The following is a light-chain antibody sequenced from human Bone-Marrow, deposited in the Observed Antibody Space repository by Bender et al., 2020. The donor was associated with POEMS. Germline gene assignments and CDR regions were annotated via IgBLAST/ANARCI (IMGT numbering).Light chain of an antibody. CDR3: SSYSRSSTLVL. CDR2: GVS. V-gene: IGLV2-14*01. CDR1: SSDIGAYNY. Sequence: QSALTQPASVSGSPGQSITISCTGTSSDIGAYNYVSWYQQHPGKAPKLMIYGVSHRPSGVSNRFSASKSGNTASLTISGLQAEDEANYFCSSYSRSSTLVLFGGGTKLTVL. J-gene: IGLJ2*01.